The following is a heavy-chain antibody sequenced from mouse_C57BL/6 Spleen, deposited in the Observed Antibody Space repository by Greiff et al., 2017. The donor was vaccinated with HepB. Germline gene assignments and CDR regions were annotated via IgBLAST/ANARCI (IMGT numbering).Heavy chain of an antibody. CDR1: GYTFTDYY. CDR2: INPNNGGT. V-gene: IGHV1-26*01. Sequence: VQLQQSGPELVKPGASVKISCKASGYTFTDYYMNWVKQSHGKSLEWIGDINPNNGGTSYNQKFKGKATLTVDKSSSTAYMELRSLTSEDSAVYYCARDLITTVVATNWYFDVWGTGTTVTVSS. D-gene: IGHD1-1*01. CDR3: ARDLITTVVATNWYFDV. J-gene: IGHJ1*03.